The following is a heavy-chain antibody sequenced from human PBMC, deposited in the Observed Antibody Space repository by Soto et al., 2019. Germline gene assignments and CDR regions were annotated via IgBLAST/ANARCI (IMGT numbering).Heavy chain of an antibody. J-gene: IGHJ5*02. CDR3: TRDASRDSSARGWFDP. CDR2: ISSNSAYI. V-gene: IGHV3-21*01. D-gene: IGHD6-13*01. CDR1: GFTFRSFT. Sequence: GSLRLSCAASGFTFRSFTMNWFRQAPGKGLEWVSTISSNSAYIYYTDALRGRFTISRDNAKNSLHLQMNSLRAEGTAVYYCTRDASRDSSARGWFDPWGPGTLVTVSS.